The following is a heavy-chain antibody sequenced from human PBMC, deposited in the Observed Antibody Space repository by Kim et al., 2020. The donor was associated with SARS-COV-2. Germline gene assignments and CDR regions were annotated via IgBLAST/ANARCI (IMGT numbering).Heavy chain of an antibody. CDR3: ARMSSGWYEDGMDV. Sequence: NPSLKSRVTIAVDTSKNQFSLRLSAVTAADTAVYYCARMSSGWYEDGMDVWGQGTTVTVSS. D-gene: IGHD6-19*01. J-gene: IGHJ6*02. V-gene: IGHV4-34*01.